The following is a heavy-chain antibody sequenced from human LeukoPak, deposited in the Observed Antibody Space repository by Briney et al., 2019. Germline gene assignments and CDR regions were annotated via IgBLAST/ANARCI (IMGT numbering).Heavy chain of an antibody. CDR3: ARDLGVVTAHNWFDP. V-gene: IGHV1-2*02. D-gene: IGHD2-21*02. CDR2: INPNSGGT. J-gene: IGHJ5*02. CDR1: GYTFTGYY. Sequence: ASVKVSCKASGYTFTGYYMHWVRQAPGQGLEWMGWINPNSGGTNYAQKFQGRVTMTRDTSISTAYMELSRLRSDDTAVYYCARDLGVVTAHNWFDPWGQGTLLTLSS.